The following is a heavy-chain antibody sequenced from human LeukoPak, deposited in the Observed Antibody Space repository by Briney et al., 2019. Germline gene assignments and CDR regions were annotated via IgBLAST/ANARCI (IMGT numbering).Heavy chain of an antibody. V-gene: IGHV4-4*07. Sequence: SETLSLTCTVSGGSISSYYWSWIRQPAGKGLEWIGRIYTSGSTNYNPSLKSRVTMSVDTSKNQFSLKLSSVTAADTAVYYCARGGPYTNSSTTFDYWGQGTLVTVSS. D-gene: IGHD6-6*01. CDR1: GGSISSYY. CDR2: IYTSGST. CDR3: ARGGPYTNSSTTFDY. J-gene: IGHJ4*02.